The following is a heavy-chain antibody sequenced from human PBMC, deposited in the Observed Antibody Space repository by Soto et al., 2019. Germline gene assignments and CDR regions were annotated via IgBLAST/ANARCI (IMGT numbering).Heavy chain of an antibody. D-gene: IGHD6-19*01. Sequence: WGSLRLSCAASGFTFSSYGMHWVRQAPCKGLEWVAVISYDGSNKYYADSVKGRFTISRDNSKNTLYLQMNSLRAEDTAVYYCAKDPYIAVAENYFDYWGQGTLVTVSS. J-gene: IGHJ4*02. CDR3: AKDPYIAVAENYFDY. V-gene: IGHV3-30*18. CDR2: ISYDGSNK. CDR1: GFTFSSYG.